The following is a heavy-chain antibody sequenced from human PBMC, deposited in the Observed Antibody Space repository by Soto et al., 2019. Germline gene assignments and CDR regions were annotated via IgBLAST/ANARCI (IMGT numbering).Heavy chain of an antibody. D-gene: IGHD1-26*01. Sequence: SETLSLTCTVSGGSISSYYWSWIRQPPGKGLEWIGYIYYSGSTNYNPSLKSRVTISVDTSKNQSSLKLSSVTAADTAVYYCARCKHSGSYPSLGYGMDVWGQGTTVTVSS. CDR3: ARCKHSGSYPSLGYGMDV. J-gene: IGHJ6*02. CDR1: GGSISSYY. V-gene: IGHV4-59*01. CDR2: IYYSGST.